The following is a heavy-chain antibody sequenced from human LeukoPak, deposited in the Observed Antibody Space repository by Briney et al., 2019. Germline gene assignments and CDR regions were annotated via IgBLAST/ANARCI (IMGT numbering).Heavy chain of an antibody. CDR1: GFTFSSYA. CDR2: IRGSGGST. D-gene: IGHD4-17*01. J-gene: IGHJ3*02. V-gene: IGHV3-23*01. Sequence: GGSLRLSCAASGFTFSSYAMSWVRQAPGKGLEWVSAIRGSGGSTYYADSVKGRFTISRDNSKNTLYLQMNSVRREDTAVYYCAKDRGVTTGAFDIWGQGTMVTVSS. CDR3: AKDRGVTTGAFDI.